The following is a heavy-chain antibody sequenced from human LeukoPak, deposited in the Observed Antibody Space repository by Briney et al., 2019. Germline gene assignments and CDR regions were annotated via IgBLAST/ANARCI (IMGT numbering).Heavy chain of an antibody. D-gene: IGHD2-2*01. Sequence: SETLSLTCTVSGGSISSGSYYWRWIRQPAGTGLEWIGRIYTSGSTNYNPSLKSRVTISVDTSMNQFSLKLSSVTAADTAVYYCASSRYCSSTSCYARDDYWGQGTLVTVSS. CDR2: IYTSGST. CDR3: ASSRYCSSTSCYARDDY. CDR1: GGSISSGSYY. J-gene: IGHJ4*02. V-gene: IGHV4-61*02.